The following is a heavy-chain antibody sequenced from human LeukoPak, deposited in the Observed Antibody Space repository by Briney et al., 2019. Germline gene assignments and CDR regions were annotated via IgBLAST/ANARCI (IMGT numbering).Heavy chain of an antibody. J-gene: IGHJ2*01. Sequence: SETLSLTCAVSGGSISSGGYSWSWIRQPPGKGLEWIGYIYHSGSTYYNPSLKSRVTISVDTSKNQFSLKLSSVTAADTAVYYCARLHPDDFWSGYYTSFGWYFDLWGRGTLVTVSS. CDR3: ARLHPDDFWSGYYTSFGWYFDL. V-gene: IGHV4-30-2*01. CDR1: GGSISSGGYS. D-gene: IGHD3-3*01. CDR2: IYHSGST.